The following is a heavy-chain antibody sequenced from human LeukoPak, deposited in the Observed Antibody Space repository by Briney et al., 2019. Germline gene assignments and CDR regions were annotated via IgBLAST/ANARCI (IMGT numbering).Heavy chain of an antibody. J-gene: IGHJ6*02. CDR3: ARDANYYDSNIMDGMDV. Sequence: AASVKVSCKASGYTFTSYAMHWVRQAPGQRLEWMGWINAGNGNTKYSQKFQGRVTITRDTSASTAYMELSSLRSEDTAVYYCARDANYYDSNIMDGMDVWGQGTTVTVSS. CDR2: INAGNGNT. D-gene: IGHD3-22*01. V-gene: IGHV1-3*01. CDR1: GYTFTSYA.